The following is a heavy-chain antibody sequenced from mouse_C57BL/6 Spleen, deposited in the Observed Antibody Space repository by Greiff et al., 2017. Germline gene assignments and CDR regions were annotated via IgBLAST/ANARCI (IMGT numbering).Heavy chain of an antibody. V-gene: IGHV1-69*01. J-gene: IGHJ3*01. D-gene: IGHD3-3*01. CDR1: GYTFTSYW. CDR3: ARGGRGAWFAY. CDR2: IDPSDSYT. Sequence: QVQLQQPGAELVMPGASVKLSCKASGYTFTSYWMHWVKQRPGQGLEWIGEIDPSDSYTNYNQKFKGKATLTVDKSSSTAYMQLSSLTSEDSAFYCCARGGRGAWFAYWGQGTLVTVSA.